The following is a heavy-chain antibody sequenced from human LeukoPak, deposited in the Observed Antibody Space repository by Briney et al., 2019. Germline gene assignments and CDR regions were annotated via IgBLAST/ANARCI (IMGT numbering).Heavy chain of an antibody. V-gene: IGHV1-18*01. CDR2: INTYIGNI. Sequence: ASVKVSCKTSGYVFIKYGIAWVRQAPGQGLEWMGWINTYIGNITYAPKLQGRVTMTADTPTSTAYMELRSLRSDDTAVYYFARGGKVADPYWRQGSQVTVSA. D-gene: IGHD2-15*01. J-gene: IGHJ4*02. CDR1: GYVFIKYG. CDR3: ARGGKVADPY.